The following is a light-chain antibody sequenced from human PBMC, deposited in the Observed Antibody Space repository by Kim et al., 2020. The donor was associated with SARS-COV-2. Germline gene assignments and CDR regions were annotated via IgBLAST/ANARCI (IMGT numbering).Light chain of an antibody. V-gene: IGLV3-1*01. J-gene: IGLJ3*02. Sequence: SYELTQPPSVSVSPGQTASITCSGDKLGDKYACWCQQKPGQSPVLVIYQDSKRPSGIPERFSGSNSGNTATLTISGTQAMDEADYYCQAWDSSTNWVFGGGTKVTVL. CDR1: KLGDKY. CDR3: QAWDSSTNWV. CDR2: QDS.